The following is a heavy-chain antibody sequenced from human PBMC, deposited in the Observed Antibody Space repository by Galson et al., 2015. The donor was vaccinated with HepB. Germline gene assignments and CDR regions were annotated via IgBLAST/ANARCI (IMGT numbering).Heavy chain of an antibody. CDR2: MNPKSGNT. CDR1: KYTFNSDD. V-gene: IGHV1-8*01. D-gene: IGHD3-10*01. Sequence: SVKVSCKASKYTFNSDDINWVRQATGQGLEWMGWMNPKSGNTGYAQTFQGSVTMTRNTSISTAYMELRSLRTEDTAIYYCTRLRPYGRASGSHVVPAWLFDPWGQGTLVTVSS. J-gene: IGHJ5*02. CDR3: TRLRPYGRASGSHVVPAWLFDP.